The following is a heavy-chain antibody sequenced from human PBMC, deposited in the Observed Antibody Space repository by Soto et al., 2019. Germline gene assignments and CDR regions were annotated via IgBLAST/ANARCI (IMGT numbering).Heavy chain of an antibody. CDR3: AREEYCSGGSCYSASGYYYYGMDV. CDR2: IIPIFGTA. CDR1: GGTFSSYA. Sequence: QVQLVQSGAEVKKPGSSVKVSCKASGGTFSSYAISWVRQAPGQGLEWMGGIIPIFGTANYAQKFQGRVRITANESTSTAYMERSSLRSEDTAVYYCAREEYCSGGSCYSASGYYYYGMDVWGQGTTVTVSS. D-gene: IGHD2-15*01. J-gene: IGHJ6*02. V-gene: IGHV1-69*01.